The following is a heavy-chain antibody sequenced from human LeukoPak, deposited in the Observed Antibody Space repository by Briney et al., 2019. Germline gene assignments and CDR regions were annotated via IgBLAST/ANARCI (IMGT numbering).Heavy chain of an antibody. J-gene: IGHJ4*02. D-gene: IGHD3-16*01. V-gene: IGHV3-64*02. CDR1: GFRFDLYA. CDR3: ARGRIGFGSANYLDS. CDR2: IGRNGDDK. Sequence: GGSLRLSCEASGFRFDLYAMFWVRQAPGKGLEFVSGIGRNGDDKYYGDSVKDRFTISRDNSKDTLFLQMGSLRLEDTAVYYCARGRIGFGSANYLDSWGQGTLLTVSS.